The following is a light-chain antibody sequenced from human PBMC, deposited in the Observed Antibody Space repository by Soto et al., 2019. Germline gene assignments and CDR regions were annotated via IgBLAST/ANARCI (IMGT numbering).Light chain of an antibody. CDR3: QQYGSSGT. Sequence: EIVLTQSPGTLSLSAGERATLSCRASQSVSNNYLAWYQQKPGQAPRLLIYGASNRATGIQDRFSGSGSGTDFTLTISRLEPEDFAVYYCQQYGSSGTFGQGTKVDIK. CDR2: GAS. CDR1: QSVSNNY. V-gene: IGKV3-20*01. J-gene: IGKJ1*01.